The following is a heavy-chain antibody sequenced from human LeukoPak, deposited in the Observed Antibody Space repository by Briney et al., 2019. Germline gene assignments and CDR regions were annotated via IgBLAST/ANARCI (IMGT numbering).Heavy chain of an antibody. CDR3: AKDFQPTSIAVANFDY. V-gene: IGHV3-23*01. D-gene: IGHD6-19*01. CDR2: ISGSGGRT. Sequence: PGGSLRLSCAASGFTFSNYAMSWVRQAPGKGLEWVAAISGSGGRTYYADSVKGRFTISRDNSKNTLYLQMNSLRAEDTAVYYCAKDFQPTSIAVANFDYWGQGTLVTVSS. J-gene: IGHJ4*02. CDR1: GFTFSNYA.